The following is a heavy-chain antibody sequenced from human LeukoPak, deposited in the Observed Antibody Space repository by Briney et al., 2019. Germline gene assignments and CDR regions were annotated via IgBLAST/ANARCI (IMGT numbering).Heavy chain of an antibody. V-gene: IGHV1-69*05. CDR3: ARVGGNSYSSSLFGTYYMDV. CDR2: IIPIFGTA. CDR1: GGTFSSYA. J-gene: IGHJ6*03. D-gene: IGHD6-6*01. Sequence: GASVKVSCKASGGTFSSYAISWVRQAPGQGLEWMGGIIPIFGTANYAQKFQGRVTITTDESTSTAYMELSSLRSEDTAVYYCARVGGNSYSSSLFGTYYMDVWGKGTTVTVSS.